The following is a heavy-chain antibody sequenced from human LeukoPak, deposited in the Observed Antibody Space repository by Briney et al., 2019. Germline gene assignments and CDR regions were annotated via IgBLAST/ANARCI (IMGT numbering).Heavy chain of an antibody. D-gene: IGHD3-22*01. Sequence: SETLSLTCTVSGGSISSSNYYWGWIRQPPGKGLEWIGSIDYSGSTYYNPSLKSRVTISVDTSKNQFSLKLSSVTAADTAVYYCARTPAYHYDSSGYYTEGPYWGQGTLVTVSS. CDR3: ARTPAYHYDSSGYYTEGPY. CDR1: GGSISSSNYY. V-gene: IGHV4-39*01. CDR2: IDYSGST. J-gene: IGHJ4*02.